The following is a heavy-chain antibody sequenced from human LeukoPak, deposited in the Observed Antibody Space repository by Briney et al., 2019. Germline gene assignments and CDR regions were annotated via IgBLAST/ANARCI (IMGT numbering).Heavy chain of an antibody. CDR1: GGSISSYY. Sequence: SETLSLTCTVSGGSISSYYWSWIRQPPGKGLEWIGYIYYSGSTNFNPSLKSRVTISVDTSKNQFSLRLTSVTAADTAVYYCARQTGSGLFILPGGQGTLVTVSS. CDR3: ARQTGSGLFILP. V-gene: IGHV4-59*08. J-gene: IGHJ4*02. D-gene: IGHD3/OR15-3a*01. CDR2: IYYSGST.